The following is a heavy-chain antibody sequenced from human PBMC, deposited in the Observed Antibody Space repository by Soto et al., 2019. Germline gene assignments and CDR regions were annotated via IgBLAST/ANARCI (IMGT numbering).Heavy chain of an antibody. J-gene: IGHJ6*04. CDR3: ARGWFGPDV. D-gene: IGHD3-10*01. V-gene: IGHV3-74*01. Sequence: EVQLVESGGGLVQPGGSLRLSCAASGFTLSGRSMHWVRQAPGKGLVWVSGIDNAGTDSTYADYVKGRFTSSRDNAKNMLYLQMNSLRVEDTAVYYCARGWFGPDVWGIGTTVTVSS. CDR1: GFTLSGRS. CDR2: IDNAGTDS.